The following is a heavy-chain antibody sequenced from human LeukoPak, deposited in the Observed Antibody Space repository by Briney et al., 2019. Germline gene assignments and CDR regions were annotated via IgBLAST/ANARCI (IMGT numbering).Heavy chain of an antibody. CDR1: GGSFSGYY. CDR2: INHSGST. Sequence: SGTLSLTCAVYGGSFSGYYWSWIRQPPGKGLEWIGEINHSGSTNYNPPLKSRVTISVDTSKNQFSLKLSSVTAADTAVYYCARGKAIGTLDYWGQGTLVTVSS. CDR3: ARGKAIGTLDY. V-gene: IGHV4-34*01. J-gene: IGHJ4*02.